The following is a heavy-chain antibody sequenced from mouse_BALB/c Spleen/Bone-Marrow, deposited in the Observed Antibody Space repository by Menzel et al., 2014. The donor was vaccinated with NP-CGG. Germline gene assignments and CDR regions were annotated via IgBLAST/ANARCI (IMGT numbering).Heavy chain of an antibody. Sequence: EVQLQESGTVLARPGAAVKMSCKASGYTFSNYWMHWVKQRPGQGLEWIGTIYPGNSDTNYNQNFKGKAKLTAVTSANTAYMELSSLTNEDSAVYYCTRRTAVLDYWGQGTTLTVSS. D-gene: IGHD4-1*01. J-gene: IGHJ2*01. V-gene: IGHV1-5*01. CDR3: TRRTAVLDY. CDR1: GYTFSNYW. CDR2: IYPGNSDT.